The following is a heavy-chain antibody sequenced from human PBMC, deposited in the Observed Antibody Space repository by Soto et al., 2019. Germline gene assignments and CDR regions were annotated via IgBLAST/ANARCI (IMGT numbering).Heavy chain of an antibody. CDR1: GGSITSYH. D-gene: IGHD2-8*01. CDR3: ARYCNNSDCRHLYYFDY. J-gene: IGHJ4*02. CDR2: TSYTGNT. Sequence: SETLSLTCVVSGGSITSYHWSWIRQFPGKGLEWIAYTSYTGNTNYNPSLQSRVTMSVDTYKDQFFLKLTSVTAADTAVYYCARYCNNSDCRHLYYFDYWGLGTLVTVSS. V-gene: IGHV4-59*01.